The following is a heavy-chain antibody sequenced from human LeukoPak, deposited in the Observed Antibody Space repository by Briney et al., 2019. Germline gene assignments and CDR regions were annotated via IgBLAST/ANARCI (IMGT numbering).Heavy chain of an antibody. CDR1: GFTFDNYA. V-gene: IGHV3-9*01. D-gene: IGHD2-15*01. CDR2: ISWNSGTI. J-gene: IGHJ2*01. Sequence: GGSLRLSCAASGFTFDNYAMNWVRQVPGKGLEWISLISWNSGTIGYADSVKGRFTISRDNAKTSLYLQMNTLRDEDTAVYYCARDRAAPTWFFDLWGRGTLVLVSS. CDR3: ARDRAAPTWFFDL.